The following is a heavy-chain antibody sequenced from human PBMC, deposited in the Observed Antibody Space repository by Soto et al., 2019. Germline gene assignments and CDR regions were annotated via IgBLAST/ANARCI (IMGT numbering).Heavy chain of an antibody. Sequence: ASVKVSCKASGGTFSSYAISWVRQAPGQGLEWMGGIIPIFGTANYAQKFQGRVTITADESTSTAYMELSSLRSEDTAVYYCARVPYDSSGYYYRGNNWFDPWGQGTLVTVSS. CDR3: ARVPYDSSGYYYRGNNWFDP. CDR2: IIPIFGTA. D-gene: IGHD3-22*01. CDR1: GGTFSSYA. J-gene: IGHJ5*02. V-gene: IGHV1-69*13.